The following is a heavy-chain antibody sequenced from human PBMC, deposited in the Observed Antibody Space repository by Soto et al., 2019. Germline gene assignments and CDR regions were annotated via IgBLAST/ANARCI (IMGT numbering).Heavy chain of an antibody. Sequence: SETLSLTCTVSGGSISSSSYYWGWIRQPPGKGLEWIGSIYYSGSTYYNPSLKSRVTISVDTSKNQFSLKLSSVTAADTAVYYCASPIAVAGKGDYWGQGTLVPVSS. J-gene: IGHJ4*02. CDR1: GGSISSSSYY. CDR2: IYYSGST. D-gene: IGHD6-19*01. CDR3: ASPIAVAGKGDY. V-gene: IGHV4-39*01.